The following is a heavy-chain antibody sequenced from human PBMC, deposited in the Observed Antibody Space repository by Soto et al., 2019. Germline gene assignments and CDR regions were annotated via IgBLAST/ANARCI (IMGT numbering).Heavy chain of an antibody. CDR1: GFTFSSYG. CDR3: AKVVRGYYFWSGYYTIRSDYYYYGMDV. CDR2: ISYDGSNK. V-gene: IGHV3-30*18. Sequence: GGSLRLSCAASGFTFSSYGMHWVRQAPGKGLEWVAVISYDGSNKYYADSVKGRFTTSRDNSRNTLYLQMNSLRSEDTAVYYFAKVVRGYYFWSGYYTIRSDYYYYGMDVWGQGTTVTVSS. J-gene: IGHJ6*02. D-gene: IGHD3-3*01.